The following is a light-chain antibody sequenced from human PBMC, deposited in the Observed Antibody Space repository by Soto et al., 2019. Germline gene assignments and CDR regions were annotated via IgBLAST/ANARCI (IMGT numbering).Light chain of an antibody. J-gene: IGLJ3*02. CDR2: DVT. CDR3: SSYTTNNNVM. Sequence: QSALTQPASVSGSPGQSITISCTGTSSDVGGYKYVSWYQQHPGTAPKLMIFDVTNRPSGVSNRFSGSKSGNTASLTISGLQAEDDADYYCSSYTTNNNVMFGGGTKVTVL. CDR1: SSDVGGYKY. V-gene: IGLV2-14*03.